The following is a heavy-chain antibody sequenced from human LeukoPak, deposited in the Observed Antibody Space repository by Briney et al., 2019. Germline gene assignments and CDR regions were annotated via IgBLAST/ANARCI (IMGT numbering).Heavy chain of an antibody. CDR3: AKDIMTTVTTSADY. CDR2: ISGSGGST. V-gene: IGHV3-23*01. CDR1: GFTFSSYA. Sequence: PGGSLRLSCAASGFTFSSYAMSWVRQAPGKGLEWVSAISGSGGSTYYADSVKGRFTISRDNSKNALYLQMNSLRAEDTAVYYCAKDIMTTVTTSADYWGQGTLVTVSS. D-gene: IGHD4-17*01. J-gene: IGHJ4*02.